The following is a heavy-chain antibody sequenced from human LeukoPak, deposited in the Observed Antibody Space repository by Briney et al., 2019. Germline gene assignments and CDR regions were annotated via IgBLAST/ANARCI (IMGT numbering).Heavy chain of an antibody. J-gene: IGHJ4*02. CDR3: ALNWYYDILTGYLED. V-gene: IGHV1-2*06. CDR2: INPSSGGT. D-gene: IGHD3-9*01. CDR1: GYTFTGYY. Sequence: ASVKVSCKASGYTFTGYYMHWVRQAPGQGLEWMGRINPSSGGTNYAQKFQGRVTMTRDTSISTAYMELSRLRSDDTAVYYCALNWYYDILTGYLEDWGQGTLVTVSS.